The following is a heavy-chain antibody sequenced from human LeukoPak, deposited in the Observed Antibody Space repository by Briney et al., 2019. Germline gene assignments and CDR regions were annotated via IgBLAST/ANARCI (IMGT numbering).Heavy chain of an antibody. CDR1: GGSISSYY. CDR3: ARHGSSGRAYFQH. D-gene: IGHD6-19*01. J-gene: IGHJ1*01. CDR2: IYYSGST. Sequence: KASETLSLTCTVSGGSISSYYWSWIRQPPGKGLEWIGYIYYSGSTNYNPSLKSRVTISVDTSKNQFSLKLSSVTAADTAVYYCARHGSSGRAYFQHWGQGTLVTVSS. V-gene: IGHV4-59*08.